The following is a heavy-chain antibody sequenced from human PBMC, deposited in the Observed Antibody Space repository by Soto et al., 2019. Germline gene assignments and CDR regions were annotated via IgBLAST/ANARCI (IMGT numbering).Heavy chain of an antibody. CDR3: AKDGSGMITFGGVIVIPGAGDGMDV. CDR2: ISYDGSNK. J-gene: IGHJ6*02. V-gene: IGHV3-30*18. CDR1: GFTFSSYG. D-gene: IGHD3-16*02. Sequence: QVQLVESGGGVVQPGRSLRLSCAASGFTFSSYGMHWVRQAPGKGLEWVAVISYDGSNKYYADSVKGRFTISRDNSKNTLYLQMDSLRAEDTAVYYCAKDGSGMITFGGVIVIPGAGDGMDVWGQGTTVTVSS.